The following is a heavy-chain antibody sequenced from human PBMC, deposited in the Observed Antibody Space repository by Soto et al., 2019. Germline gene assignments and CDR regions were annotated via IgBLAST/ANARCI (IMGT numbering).Heavy chain of an antibody. J-gene: IGHJ4*02. D-gene: IGHD2-2*01. CDR3: AKDFRRYTSTGFDY. Sequence: GSLRLSCVASGXTFNRYSMSWVRQAPGMGLEWVSVISASDGNIHYADSVSGRFTISRDNSKDTLYLEMNSLRAEDTATYYCAKDFRRYTSTGFDYWGLGTLGTVS. V-gene: IGHV3-23*01. CDR2: ISASDGNI. CDR1: GXTFNRYS.